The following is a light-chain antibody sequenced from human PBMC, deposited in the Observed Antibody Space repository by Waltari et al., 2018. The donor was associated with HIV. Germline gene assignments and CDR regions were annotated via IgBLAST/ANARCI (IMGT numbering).Light chain of an antibody. CDR2: EVS. CDR3: SSYGDNIRVL. V-gene: IGLV2-8*01. CDR1: SSDIGAYDS. Sequence: QSALTQPPSASGSLGQSVTISCTGSSSDIGAYDSVSWFQQLPNNAPKLLLYEVSKRPSGVPDRFSGSRSGETAFLSVSGLQPDDTAAYFCSSYGDNIRVLFGGGTNLTVL. J-gene: IGLJ2*01.